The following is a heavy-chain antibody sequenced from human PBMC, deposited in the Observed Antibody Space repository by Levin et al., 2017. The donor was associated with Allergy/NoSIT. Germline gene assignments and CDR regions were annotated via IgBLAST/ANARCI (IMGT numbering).Heavy chain of an antibody. J-gene: IGHJ3*02. CDR3: ARGADGDSLAFDI. CDR2: IYHSGST. Sequence: SETLSLTCAVSGGSISSGGYSWSWIRQPPGKGLEWIGYIYHSGSTYYNPSLKSRVTISVDRSKNQFSLKLSSVTAADTAVYYCARGADGDSLAFDIWGQGTMVTVSS. CDR1: GGSISSGGYS. V-gene: IGHV4-30-2*01. D-gene: IGHD4-17*01.